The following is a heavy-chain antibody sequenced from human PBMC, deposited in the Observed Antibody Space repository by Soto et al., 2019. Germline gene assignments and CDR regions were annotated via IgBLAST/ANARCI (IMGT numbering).Heavy chain of an antibody. CDR3: AGDQVPNYMAV. V-gene: IGHV3-11*01. CDR2: ISGRDGNI. J-gene: IGHJ6*03. CDR1: GFTFSDSF. Sequence: QVQLVESGGGLVKPGGPLRLSCAASGFTFSDSFMSWSRQPPGKGLEWLSYISGRDGNIYYEDSVRGRFTISRDNAKNSVYLQMNSLRAEHTAVYYCAGDQVPNYMAVWCKGTTVTGS.